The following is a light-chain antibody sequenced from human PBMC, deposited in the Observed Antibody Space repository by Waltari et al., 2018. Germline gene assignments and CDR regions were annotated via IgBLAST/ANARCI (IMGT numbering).Light chain of an antibody. CDR1: QSLSSY. CDR2: DAS. V-gene: IGKV3-11*01. Sequence: EIVLTQSPATLSFSPGERATLPCRASQSLSSYLAWYQNKPGQAPRLLIYDASKRATGIPARFSGSGSGTDFTLTISSLEPEDFAVYYCQHRTNWPTFGQGTKLEIK. CDR3: QHRTNWPT. J-gene: IGKJ2*01.